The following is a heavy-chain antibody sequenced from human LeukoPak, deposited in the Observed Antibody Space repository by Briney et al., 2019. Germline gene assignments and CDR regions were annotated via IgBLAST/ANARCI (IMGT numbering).Heavy chain of an antibody. Sequence: GGSLRLSCAASGFTFSSYAMHWVRQAPGKGLEGVAVISYDGSNKYYADSVKGRFTISRDNSKNTLYLQMNSLRVEDTAVSYCAKDFYYGSAVNYYFDYWGQGTLVTVSS. V-gene: IGHV3-30-3*01. CDR1: GFTFSSYA. D-gene: IGHD3-10*01. J-gene: IGHJ4*02. CDR3: AKDFYYGSAVNYYFDY. CDR2: ISYDGSNK.